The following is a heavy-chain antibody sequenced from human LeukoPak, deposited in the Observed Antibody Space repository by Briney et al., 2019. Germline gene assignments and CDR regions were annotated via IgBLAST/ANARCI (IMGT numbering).Heavy chain of an antibody. V-gene: IGHV3-66*01. CDR2: IYSGDGT. CDR3: ARDRGYAYGLYDAFDV. Sequence: PGGSLRLSCAASGFSVSGSYMSWVRQPPGKGLEWVSTIYSGDGTYYADSVKGRFAISRDGSENTLNLHMNSLRAEDTDVYYCARDRGYAYGLYDAFDVWGQGTMVTVSS. J-gene: IGHJ3*01. CDR1: GFSVSGSY. D-gene: IGHD5-18*01.